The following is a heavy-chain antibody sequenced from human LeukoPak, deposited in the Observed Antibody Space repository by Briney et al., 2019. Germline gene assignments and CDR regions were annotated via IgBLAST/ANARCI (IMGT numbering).Heavy chain of an antibody. CDR2: IYHSGST. V-gene: IGHV4-59*12. Sequence: SETLSLTCTVSGGSISSYYWSWIRQPPGKGLEWIGYIYHSGSTNYNPSLKSRVTISVDTSKNQFSLKLSSVTAADTAVYYCARGTYYDFWSGFNYYMDVWGKGTTVTVSS. CDR3: ARGTYYDFWSGFNYYMDV. J-gene: IGHJ6*03. CDR1: GGSISSYY. D-gene: IGHD3-3*01.